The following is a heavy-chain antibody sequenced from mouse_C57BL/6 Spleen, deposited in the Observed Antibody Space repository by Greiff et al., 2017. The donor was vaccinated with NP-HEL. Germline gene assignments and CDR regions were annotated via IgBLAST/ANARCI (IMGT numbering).Heavy chain of an antibody. CDR2: IYPGDGDT. CDR3: ARDDPPFAY. CDR1: GYAFSSSW. Sequence: VKLQESGPELVKPGASVKISCKASGYAFSSSWMNWVKQRPGKGLEWIGRIYPGDGDTNYNGKFKGKATLTADKSSSTAYMQLSSLTSEDSAVYFCARDDPPFAYWGQGTLVTVSA. V-gene: IGHV1-82*01. J-gene: IGHJ3*01. D-gene: IGHD2-12*01.